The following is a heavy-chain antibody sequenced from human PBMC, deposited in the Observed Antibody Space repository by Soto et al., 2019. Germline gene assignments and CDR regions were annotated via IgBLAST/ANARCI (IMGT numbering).Heavy chain of an antibody. Sequence: QVQLQESGPGLVKPSQTLSLTCTVSGGSISSGGYYWSWIRQHPGKGLEWIGYIYYSGTTYYNPSLKSRVAISVDTSKDQFSLNLSSVTAAGTAVYYCARSDGYNFDYWGQGTLVTVSS. V-gene: IGHV4-31*03. CDR1: GGSISSGGYY. CDR3: ARSDGYNFDY. J-gene: IGHJ4*02. D-gene: IGHD5-12*01. CDR2: IYYSGTT.